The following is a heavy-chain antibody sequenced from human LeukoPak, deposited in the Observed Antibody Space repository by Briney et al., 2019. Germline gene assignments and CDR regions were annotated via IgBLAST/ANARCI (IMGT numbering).Heavy chain of an antibody. CDR2: VHYSGST. D-gene: IGHD3-10*01. Sequence: PSETLSLTCTVSGGSISGYFWSWIRQPPGKRLEWIGRVHYSGSTNYNPSLNSRVTISVDTSKNQFSLRLRSVTAEDTAVYCCARYGITIVRGGKYYFDSWGQGTLVTVSS. CDR1: GGSISGYF. CDR3: ARYGITIVRGGKYYFDS. V-gene: IGHV4-59*08. J-gene: IGHJ4*02.